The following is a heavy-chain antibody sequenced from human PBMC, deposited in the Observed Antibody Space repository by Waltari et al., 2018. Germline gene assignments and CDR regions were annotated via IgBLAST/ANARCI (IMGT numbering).Heavy chain of an antibody. D-gene: IGHD3-16*02. Sequence: EVQLLESGGGLVQPGGSLRLSCAASGFTFSSYAMSWVRQAPGKGLEWVSAISGSGGSTYYADSVKGRFTISRDNSKNTLYLQMNSLRAEDTAVYYCAKDTPLGYDYVWGSYRPGAFDIWGQGTMVTVSS. CDR3: AKDTPLGYDYVWGSYRPGAFDI. CDR1: GFTFSSYA. CDR2: ISGSGGST. J-gene: IGHJ3*02. V-gene: IGHV3-23*01.